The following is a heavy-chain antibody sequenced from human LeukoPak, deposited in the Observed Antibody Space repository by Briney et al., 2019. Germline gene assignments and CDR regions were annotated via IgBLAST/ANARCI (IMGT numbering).Heavy chain of an antibody. Sequence: ASVEVSCKASGYTFTSYGISWVRQAPGQGLEWMGWISAYNGNTNYAQKLQGRVTMTTDTSTSTAYMELRSLRSDDTAVYYCARVRYYYDSSGNFDYWGQGTLVTVSS. D-gene: IGHD3-22*01. V-gene: IGHV1-18*01. CDR1: GYTFTSYG. CDR3: ARVRYYYDSSGNFDY. CDR2: ISAYNGNT. J-gene: IGHJ4*02.